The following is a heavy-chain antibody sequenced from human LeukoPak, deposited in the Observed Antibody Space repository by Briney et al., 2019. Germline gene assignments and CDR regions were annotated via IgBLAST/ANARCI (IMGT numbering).Heavy chain of an antibody. J-gene: IGHJ4*02. CDR1: GGSISSGSYY. V-gene: IGHV4-39*07. CDR3: ARTMRGGDSSLR. Sequence: SETLSLTCTVSGGSISSGSYYWGWIRQPPGKGLEWIGSIYYSGSTYYNPSLKSRVTISVDTSKNQFSLKLSSVTAADTAVYYCARTMRGGDSSLRWGQGTLVTVSS. CDR2: IYYSGST. D-gene: IGHD3-22*01.